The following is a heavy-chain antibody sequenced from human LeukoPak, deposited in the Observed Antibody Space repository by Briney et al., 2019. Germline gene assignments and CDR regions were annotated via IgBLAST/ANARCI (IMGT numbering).Heavy chain of an antibody. CDR3: AREGQWRSFDI. D-gene: IGHD6-19*01. CDR1: GFNFSDYY. CDR2: ISTSSNTI. V-gene: IGHV3-11*04. J-gene: IGHJ3*02. Sequence: GGSLRLSCEASGFNFSDYYMSWIRQAPGKGLEWLSYISTSSNTIYYAESVKGRFTISRDNAKNSLYLQMNSLRAEDTAVYYCAREGQWRSFDIWGQGTMVTVSS.